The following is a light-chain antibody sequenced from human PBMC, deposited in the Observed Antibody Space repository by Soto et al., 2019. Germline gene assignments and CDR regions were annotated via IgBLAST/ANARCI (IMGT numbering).Light chain of an antibody. CDR2: AAS. CDR1: QSISSY. V-gene: IGKV1-39*01. J-gene: IGKJ5*01. Sequence: DIHMTQSPSSLSASVGDRVTITCRASQSISSYLNWYQQKPGKAPKLLIYAASSLQSAVPSRFSGSGSGTDFTLTISSLQPEDFATYYCQQSYSTPPTFGQGTRLEIK. CDR3: QQSYSTPPT.